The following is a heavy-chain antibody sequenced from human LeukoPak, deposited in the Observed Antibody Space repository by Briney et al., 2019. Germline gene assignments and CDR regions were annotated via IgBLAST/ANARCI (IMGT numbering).Heavy chain of an antibody. V-gene: IGHV3-21*01. CDR3: AREGVGATANFDY. CDR2: ISSSSSYI. J-gene: IGHJ4*02. D-gene: IGHD1-26*01. Sequence: GSLRLSCAASGFTFSSYSMNWVRPAPGKGLSWVSSISSSSSYIYYADSVKGRFTISRDNAKNSLYLQMNSLRAEDTAVYYCAREGVGATANFDYWGQGTLVTVSS. CDR1: GFTFSSYS.